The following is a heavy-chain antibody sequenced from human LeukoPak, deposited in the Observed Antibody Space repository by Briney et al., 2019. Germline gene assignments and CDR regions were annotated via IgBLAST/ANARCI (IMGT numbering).Heavy chain of an antibody. J-gene: IGHJ5*02. Sequence: GGSLRLSCAASGFTFSSYAMSWVRQAPGKGLEWVSAISGSGGSTYYADSVKGRFTISRDNSKNTLYLQTNSLRAEDTAVYYCAKDLDSSGYYSNWFDPWGQGTLVTVSS. CDR3: AKDLDSSGYYSNWFDP. CDR1: GFTFSSYA. D-gene: IGHD3-22*01. V-gene: IGHV3-23*01. CDR2: ISGSGGST.